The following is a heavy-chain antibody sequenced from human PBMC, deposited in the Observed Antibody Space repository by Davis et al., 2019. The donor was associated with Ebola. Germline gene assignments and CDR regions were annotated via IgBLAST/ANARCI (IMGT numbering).Heavy chain of an antibody. D-gene: IGHD5-24*01. Sequence: PGGSLRLSCAACGFTFSSYGMHWVRQAPGKGLEWVAVIWYDGSNKYYADSVKGRFTISRDNSKNTLYLQMNSLRAEDTAVYYCAKEEGALEIDYWGQGTLVTVSS. CDR2: IWYDGSNK. J-gene: IGHJ4*02. V-gene: IGHV3-33*06. CDR1: GFTFSSYG. CDR3: AKEEGALEIDY.